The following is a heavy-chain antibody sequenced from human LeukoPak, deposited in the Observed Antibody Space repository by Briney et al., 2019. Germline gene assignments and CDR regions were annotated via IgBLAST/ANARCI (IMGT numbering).Heavy chain of an antibody. V-gene: IGHV3-23*01. CDR3: AARPGEVAVPYDY. Sequence: GGSLRLCCAVSGFTFSTYAMTWVRQAPGNGLEWGSLISRGGHVTYYADSVKGRFTISRDSSKNTLYLQMHSLGAEDTAVYYCAARPGEVAVPYDYWGQGTLITVSS. D-gene: IGHD2-15*01. CDR2: ISRGGHVT. CDR1: GFTFSTYA. J-gene: IGHJ4*02.